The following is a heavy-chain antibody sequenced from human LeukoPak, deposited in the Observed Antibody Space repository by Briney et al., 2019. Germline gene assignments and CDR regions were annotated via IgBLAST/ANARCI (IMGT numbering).Heavy chain of an antibody. D-gene: IGHD6-13*01. CDR3: ARDVDGIAAAGRGSPRYYFDY. CDR2: INPSRGST. J-gene: IGHJ4*02. Sequence: GASVKVSCMASGYTFTSYYMQWVRQAPGQGLEWMGIINPSRGSTSYAQKFQGRVTMTRDMSTRTVYMELSSLRSEDTAVYYCARDVDGIAAAGRGSPRYYFDYWGQGTLVTVSS. V-gene: IGHV1-46*01. CDR1: GYTFTSYY.